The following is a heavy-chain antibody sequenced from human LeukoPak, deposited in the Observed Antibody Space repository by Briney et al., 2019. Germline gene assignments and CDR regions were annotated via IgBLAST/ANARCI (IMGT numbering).Heavy chain of an antibody. V-gene: IGHV3-48*01. D-gene: IGHD2-15*01. Sequence: GGSLRLSCAASGFTFSTYSMNWVRQAPGKGLEWVSYISSSTIYYADSVKGRFTISRDNAKNSLYLQMNSLRAEDTAVYYCARDPPCSGGSCSFDYWGQGTLVTVSS. CDR1: GFTFSTYS. J-gene: IGHJ4*02. CDR2: ISSSTI. CDR3: ARDPPCSGGSCSFDY.